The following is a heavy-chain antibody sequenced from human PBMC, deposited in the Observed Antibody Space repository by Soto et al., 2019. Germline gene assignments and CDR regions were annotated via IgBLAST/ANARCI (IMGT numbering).Heavy chain of an antibody. CDR1: GGSFSGYY. CDR2: INHSGST. J-gene: IGHJ3*02. V-gene: IGHV4-34*01. Sequence: SETLSLTCAVYGGSFSGYYWSWIRQPPGKGLEWIGEINHSGSTNYNPSLKSRVTISVDTSKNQFSLKLSSVTAADTAVYYCARGGGSYELGHAFDIWGQGTMVTVSS. D-gene: IGHD1-26*01. CDR3: ARGGGSYELGHAFDI.